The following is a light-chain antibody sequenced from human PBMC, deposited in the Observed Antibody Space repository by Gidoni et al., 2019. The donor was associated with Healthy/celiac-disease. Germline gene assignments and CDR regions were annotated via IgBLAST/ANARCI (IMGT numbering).Light chain of an antibody. CDR1: QGISSY. CDR2: AAS. V-gene: IGKV1-9*01. J-gene: IGKJ4*01. CDR3: QQLNSYPLT. Sequence: PSFPSAPVGSAVTITCRASQGISSYLAWYQQKPGKAPKLLIYAASTLQSGVPSRFGGSGSGTEFTLTISSLQPEDFATYYCQQLNSYPLTFGGGTKVEIK.